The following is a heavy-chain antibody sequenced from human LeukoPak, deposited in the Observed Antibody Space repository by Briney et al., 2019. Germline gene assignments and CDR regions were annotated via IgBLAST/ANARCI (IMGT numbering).Heavy chain of an antibody. J-gene: IGHJ3*02. CDR3: ARDKCSSTSCYTEAFDI. Sequence: PGGSLRLSCAASGFTFSSYSMNWVRQAPGKGLEWVSYISSSSSTIYYADPVKGRFTISRDNAKNSLYLQMNSLRAEDTAVYYCARDKCSSTSCYTEAFDIWGQGTVVTVSS. V-gene: IGHV3-48*04. CDR1: GFTFSSYS. CDR2: ISSSSSTI. D-gene: IGHD2-2*02.